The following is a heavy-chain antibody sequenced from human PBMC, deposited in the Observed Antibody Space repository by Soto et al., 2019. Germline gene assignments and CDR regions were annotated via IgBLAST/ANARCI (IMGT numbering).Heavy chain of an antibody. CDR3: AARMWFGQLLP. CDR1: GFTFNIYA. V-gene: IGHV3-23*01. Sequence: GGSLRLSCAASGFTFNIYAMSWARQGPGKGLEWVSEISGSGDATFYADSVRGRFTISRDNSMNALYLQMNSLRAEDTALYYCAARMWFGQLLPWGQGTLATVSS. CDR2: ISGSGDAT. D-gene: IGHD3-10*01. J-gene: IGHJ4*01.